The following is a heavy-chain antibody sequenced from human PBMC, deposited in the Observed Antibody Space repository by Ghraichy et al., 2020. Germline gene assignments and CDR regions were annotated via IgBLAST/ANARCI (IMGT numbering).Heavy chain of an antibody. V-gene: IGHV4-59*01. D-gene: IGHD7-27*01. J-gene: IGHJ2*01. CDR1: GDSIRSYY. CDR2: TFHSGST. Sequence: SETLSLTCSVPGDSIRSYYWTWMRQPPGKGLEWIGYTFHSGSTKFMPSLKSRVALSVDTSKNQFSLNLTSVTAADTAVYYCARGTANWGSGNWYFDLWGRGTLVSVSS. CDR3: ARGTANWGSGNWYFDL.